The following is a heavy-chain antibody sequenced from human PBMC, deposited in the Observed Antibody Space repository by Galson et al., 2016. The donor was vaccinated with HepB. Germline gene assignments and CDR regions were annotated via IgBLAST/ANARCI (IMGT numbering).Heavy chain of an antibody. J-gene: IGHJ4*02. CDR1: GFSVRDSGLG. Sequence: PALVKPTQTLTLTCTVAGFSVRDSGLGVGWIRQPPGKALEWLAVIYWDDDKRYNPSLRDRLAITKDTSKNQVVLTMANMDPVDTGTYYCAQIRVELWPYNLWGQGTLVAVSS. D-gene: IGHD5-24*01. V-gene: IGHV2-5*02. CDR3: AQIRVELWPYNL. CDR2: IYWDDDK.